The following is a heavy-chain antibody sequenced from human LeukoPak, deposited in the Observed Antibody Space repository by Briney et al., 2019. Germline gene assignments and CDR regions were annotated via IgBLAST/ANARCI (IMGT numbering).Heavy chain of an antibody. CDR1: GFTFSSSE. D-gene: IGHD1-26*01. CDR3: ARSGHHLFDF. CDR2: ISSSSGTI. Sequence: AGGSLRLSCAASGFTFSSSEMNWVRQAPGKGLEWVSYISSSSGTISYADSVKGRFTISRDNAKNSLYLQMNSLRAEDTAIYYCARSGHHLFDFWGQGTLVTVSA. V-gene: IGHV3-48*03. J-gene: IGHJ4*02.